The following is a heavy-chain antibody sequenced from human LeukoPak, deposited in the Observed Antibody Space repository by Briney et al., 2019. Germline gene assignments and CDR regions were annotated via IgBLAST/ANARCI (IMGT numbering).Heavy chain of an antibody. D-gene: IGHD1-26*01. CDR1: GYSFTSYC. CDR2: IYPGDSGP. V-gene: IGHV5-51*01. CDR3: GMSGDRVPLQDDVFDV. Sequence: GESLKISCKVSGYSFTSYCIGWVRQMPGKGLKWMGIIYPGDSGPTYSPSFQGQVTISADKSINTAYLQWSSLQASDTAMYYCGMSGDRVPLQDDVFDVWGQGTMVTVST. J-gene: IGHJ3*01.